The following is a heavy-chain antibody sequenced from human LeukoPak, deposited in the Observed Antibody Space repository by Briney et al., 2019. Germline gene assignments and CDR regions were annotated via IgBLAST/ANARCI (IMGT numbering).Heavy chain of an antibody. CDR3: ARPEGEPYFDWLYYFDY. CDR1: GFTFSSYE. Sequence: PGGSLRLSCAASGFTFSSYEMNWVRQAPGKGLEWVSYISSRGSSIYYADSVKGRFTISRDNAKNSLYLQMNSLRAEDTAVYYCARPEGEPYFDWLYYFDYWGQGTLVTVSS. D-gene: IGHD3-9*01. V-gene: IGHV3-48*03. J-gene: IGHJ4*02. CDR2: ISSRGSSI.